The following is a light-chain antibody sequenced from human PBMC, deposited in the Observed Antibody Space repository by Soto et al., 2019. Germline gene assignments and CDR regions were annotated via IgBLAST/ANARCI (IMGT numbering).Light chain of an antibody. V-gene: IGKV1-8*01. Sequence: AIRMTQSPSSFSASTGDRVTITCRASQDISTYLAWYQQKAGKAPKLLIYAASTLQTGVPSRFRGSASGTDFTLTISYLQSEDFATYYCQQYYSYPRTFGQGTKVEIK. CDR2: AAS. J-gene: IGKJ1*01. CDR3: QQYYSYPRT. CDR1: QDISTY.